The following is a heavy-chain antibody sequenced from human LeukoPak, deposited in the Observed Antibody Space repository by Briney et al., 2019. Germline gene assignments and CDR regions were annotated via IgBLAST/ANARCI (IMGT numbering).Heavy chain of an antibody. CDR3: ARGFKGFLAAAGTANYYYYYMDV. J-gene: IGHJ6*03. V-gene: IGHV4-39*01. CDR2: IYYSGNT. CDR1: GDSISTSNSY. D-gene: IGHD6-13*01. Sequence: PSETLSLTCTVSGDSISTSNSYWGWIRQPPGKGLEWIGSIYYSGNTYYNASLKSRVTISVDTSKNQFSLKLTSVTAADTAVYYCARGFKGFLAAAGTANYYYYYMDVWGKGTTVTVSS.